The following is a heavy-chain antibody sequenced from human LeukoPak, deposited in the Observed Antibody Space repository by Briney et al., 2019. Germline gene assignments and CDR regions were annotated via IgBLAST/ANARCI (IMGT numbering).Heavy chain of an antibody. V-gene: IGHV1-8*01. CDR2: MNTETGDT. Sequence: ASVKVSCKASGYTLTSYDINWVRQATGQGPEWMGWMNTETGDTGYAQKFQGRVTMTRDTSMITAYMELTSLRSEDTAVYYCTRSLLGAGVYFDLWGRGTQVTVSS. J-gene: IGHJ2*01. D-gene: IGHD1-26*01. CDR3: TRSLLGAGVYFDL. CDR1: GYTLTSYD.